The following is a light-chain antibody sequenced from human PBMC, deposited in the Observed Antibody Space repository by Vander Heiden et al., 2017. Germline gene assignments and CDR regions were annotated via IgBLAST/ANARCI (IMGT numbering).Light chain of an antibody. CDR3: QSTDTSGPYVV. CDR1: TLPQQY. V-gene: IGLV3-25*03. J-gene: IGLJ3*02. Sequence: SSELTQPPPVSVSPGQTDRITCSGDTLPQQYVYWYQHRPGQAPVLVMYKDSERPAGIPGRFSGSSSGTTVTLTITGVQAEDEADYYCQSTDTSGPYVVFGGGTQLTVL. CDR2: KDS.